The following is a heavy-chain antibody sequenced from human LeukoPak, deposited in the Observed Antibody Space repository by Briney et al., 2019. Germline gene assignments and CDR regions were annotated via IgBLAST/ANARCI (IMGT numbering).Heavy chain of an antibody. CDR1: GYSFTSYW. V-gene: IGHV5-51*01. Sequence: GESLKISCKGSGYSFTSYWIGWVRQMPGKGLEWMGIIYPGDSDTRYSPSFQGQVTISADKSISTAYLQWSSLKASDTAMYYCARHSYYYDSSGYYGFGYYYYGMDVWGQGTTVTVSS. CDR2: IYPGDSDT. D-gene: IGHD3-22*01. J-gene: IGHJ6*02. CDR3: ARHSYYYDSSGYYGFGYYYYGMDV.